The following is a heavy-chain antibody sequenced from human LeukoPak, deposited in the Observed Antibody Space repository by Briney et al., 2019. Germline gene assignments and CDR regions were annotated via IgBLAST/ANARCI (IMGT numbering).Heavy chain of an antibody. CDR2: ISGDGGRT. Sequence: QPGGSLRLSCAASGFTFDDYAMHWVRQGPGKGLEWVSLISGDGGRTYYADSVKGRFTISRDNSKNSLYLEMNSLRTEDTALYYCAKDILSGFYETFDYWGQGTLVTVSS. D-gene: IGHD6-19*01. CDR3: AKDILSGFYETFDY. V-gene: IGHV3-43*02. J-gene: IGHJ4*02. CDR1: GFTFDDYA.